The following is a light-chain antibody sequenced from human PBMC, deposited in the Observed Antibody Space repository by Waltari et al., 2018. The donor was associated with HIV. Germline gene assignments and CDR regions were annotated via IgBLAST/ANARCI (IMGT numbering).Light chain of an antibody. CDR1: SSDVGRYNF. CDR3: SSYTNTTTLVL. J-gene: IGLJ2*01. V-gene: IGLV2-14*01. CDR2: EVS. Sequence: QSALAQPASVSGSPGPSITISCTGTSSDVGRYNFVSWYQQHPGKAPKLMIYEVSNRPSGVSYRFSGSKSGNTASLTISGLQAEDDADYYCSSYTNTTTLVLFGGGTKLTVL.